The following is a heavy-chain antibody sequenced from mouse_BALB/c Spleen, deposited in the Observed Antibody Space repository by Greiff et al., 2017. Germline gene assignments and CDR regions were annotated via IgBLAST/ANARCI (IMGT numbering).Heavy chain of an antibody. Sequence: QVQLQQSGAELARPGASVKLSCKASGYTFTSYWMQWVKQRPGQGLEWIGAIYPGDGDTRYTQKFKGKATLTADKSSSTAYMQLSSLASEDSAVYYCARKSMSYAMDYWGQGTSVTVSS. V-gene: IGHV1-87*01. CDR2: IYPGDGDT. CDR1: GYTFTSYW. CDR3: ARKSMSYAMDY. D-gene: IGHD2-3*01. J-gene: IGHJ4*01.